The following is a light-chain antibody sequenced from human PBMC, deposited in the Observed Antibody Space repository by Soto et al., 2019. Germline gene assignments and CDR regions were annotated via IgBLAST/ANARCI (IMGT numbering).Light chain of an antibody. CDR2: AAS. V-gene: IGKV3-20*01. J-gene: IGKJ3*01. Sequence: EIVMTPSPATLSLSPGERATLSCRASQSVSSNLAWYQQKPGQAPRLLIYAASTRAAAVPDRFTGSGSGTDFALTISRLEPEDFGVYYCQQYGDSPLTSGPGTKVDIK. CDR1: QSVSSN. CDR3: QQYGDSPLT.